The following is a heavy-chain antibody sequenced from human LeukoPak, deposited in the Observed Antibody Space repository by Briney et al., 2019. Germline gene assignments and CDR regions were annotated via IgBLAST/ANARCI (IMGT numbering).Heavy chain of an antibody. J-gene: IGHJ4*02. CDR3: AKGAVGATPSYFDY. CDR2: ISGSGGST. CDR1: GFTFSSYA. V-gene: IGHV3-23*01. D-gene: IGHD1-26*01. Sequence: GGSLRLSCAASGFTFSSYAMSWVRQAPGKGLEWVSAISGSGGSTYYADSVKGRFTIARDNSKNTLYLQLNSLRAEDTAGYYCAKGAVGATPSYFDYWGQGTLVTVSS.